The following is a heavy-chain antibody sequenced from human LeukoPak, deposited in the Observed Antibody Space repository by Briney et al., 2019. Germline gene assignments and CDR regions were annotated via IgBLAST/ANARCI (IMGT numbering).Heavy chain of an antibody. J-gene: IGHJ4*02. Sequence: GASVKVSCKASGYTFTDYYIHWVRQAPGQGLEWMGRINPNSGGTSDAQNFQGRVTMTRDTSISTAYMELSRLRSDDTAVYYCARDLPSTSNWELDYWGQGTLVTVSS. D-gene: IGHD7-27*01. V-gene: IGHV1-2*06. CDR1: GYTFTDYY. CDR2: INPNSGGT. CDR3: ARDLPSTSNWELDY.